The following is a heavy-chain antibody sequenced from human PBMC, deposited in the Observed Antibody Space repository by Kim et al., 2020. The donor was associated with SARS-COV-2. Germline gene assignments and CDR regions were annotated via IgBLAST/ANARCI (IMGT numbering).Heavy chain of an antibody. J-gene: IGHJ6*02. CDR3: ASVDTANNAGYYYYYGMDV. V-gene: IGHV4-31*03. D-gene: IGHD5-18*01. CDR2: IYYSGST. CDR1: GGSISSGGYY. Sequence: SETLSLTCTVSGGSISSGGYYWSWIRQHPGKGLEWIGYIYYSGSTYYNPSLKSRVTISVDTSKNQFSLKLSSVTAADTAVYYCASVDTANNAGYYYYYGMDVWGQGTTVTVSS.